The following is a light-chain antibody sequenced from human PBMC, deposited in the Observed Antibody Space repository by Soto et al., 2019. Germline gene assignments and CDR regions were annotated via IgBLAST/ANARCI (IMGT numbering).Light chain of an antibody. Sequence: QSVLTQPASVSGSPGQSITISCTGTSSDVGGYNYVSWYQQHPGKAPKLMIYDVSNRPSGVSNRFSCSKSGNTASLTISGLQAEDEADYYCSSYTSSSTSYVFGTGTKVTVL. V-gene: IGLV2-14*01. J-gene: IGLJ1*01. CDR1: SSDVGGYNY. CDR2: DVS. CDR3: SSYTSSSTSYV.